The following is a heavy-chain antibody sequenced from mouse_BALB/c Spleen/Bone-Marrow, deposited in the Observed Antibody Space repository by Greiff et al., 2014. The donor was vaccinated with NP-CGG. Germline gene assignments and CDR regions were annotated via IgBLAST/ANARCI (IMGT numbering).Heavy chain of an antibody. J-gene: IGHJ4*01. CDR2: INPYNGDT. CDR3: ARYYGQGAMDY. CDR1: GHSFTGYF. Sequence: EVQLQQSGPELAKPGASVKISCKASGHSFTGYFMNWVMQSHGRSLEWIGRINPYNGDTFYNQKFKGKATLTVDKSSSTAHMELRSLASEDSAVYYCARYYGQGAMDYWGQGTSVTVSS. V-gene: IGHV1-20*02. D-gene: IGHD1-2*01.